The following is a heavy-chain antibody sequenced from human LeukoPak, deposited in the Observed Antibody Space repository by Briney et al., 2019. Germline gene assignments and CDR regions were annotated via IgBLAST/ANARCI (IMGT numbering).Heavy chain of an antibody. CDR2: IYPDDSDT. CDR1: GYNFNTFW. Sequence: GESLKISCKASGYNFNTFWVAWVRQMPGKGLEWMGIIYPDDSDTRYNPSLQGQVTISADKSISTAYLQWSSLKASDTAMYYCARLRVLRYFFDYWGQGTLVTVSS. V-gene: IGHV5-51*01. CDR3: ARLRVLRYFFDY. J-gene: IGHJ4*02. D-gene: IGHD3-9*01.